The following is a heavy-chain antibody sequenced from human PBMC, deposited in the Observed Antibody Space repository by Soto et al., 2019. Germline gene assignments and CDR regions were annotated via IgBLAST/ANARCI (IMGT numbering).Heavy chain of an antibody. Sequence: EVQLVESGGGLVQPGRSPGLSCTASGFTFGDYAMTWFRQAPGKGLEWVGFISSKRYGGTAEYATSVKGRFTISRDDSKSIAYLQMNSLKTEDTAVYFCSRLPPSKYRDSPFDPWGQGTLVIVSS. CDR2: ISSKRYGGTA. CDR3: SRLPPSKYRDSPFDP. V-gene: IGHV3-49*03. CDR1: GFTFGDYA. D-gene: IGHD5-12*01. J-gene: IGHJ5*02.